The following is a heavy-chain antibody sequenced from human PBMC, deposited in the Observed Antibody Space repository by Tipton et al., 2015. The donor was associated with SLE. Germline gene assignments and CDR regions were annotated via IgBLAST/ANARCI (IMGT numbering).Heavy chain of an antibody. D-gene: IGHD3-3*01. CDR2: IYYSGST. V-gene: IGHV4-39*01. J-gene: IGHJ1*01. CDR1: GGSISSRTYY. Sequence: TLSLTCTVSGGSISSRTYYWGWIRQPPGKGLEWIGTIYYSGSTYYNPSLKSRVTISVDTSKNQLSLKLSSVTAADTAVYYCARGMGEWLTRYFQHWGQGTLVTVSS. CDR3: ARGMGEWLTRYFQH.